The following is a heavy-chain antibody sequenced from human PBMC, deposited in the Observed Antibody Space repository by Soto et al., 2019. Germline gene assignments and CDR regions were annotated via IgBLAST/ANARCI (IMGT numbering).Heavy chain of an antibody. CDR1: GYTFTVYY. CDR2: INPNSGGT. V-gene: IGHV1-2*02. Sequence: GASVKVSCKASGYTFTVYYMHCVLQAPVQGLEWMGWINPNSGGTNYAQKFQGRVTMTRDTSISTAYMELSRLRSDDTAVYYCARNLAVAGRGDDAFDIWGQGTMVTVSS. D-gene: IGHD6-19*01. CDR3: ARNLAVAGRGDDAFDI. J-gene: IGHJ3*02.